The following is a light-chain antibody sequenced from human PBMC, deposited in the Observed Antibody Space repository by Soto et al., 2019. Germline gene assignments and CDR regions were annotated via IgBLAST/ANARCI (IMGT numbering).Light chain of an antibody. CDR2: GAS. V-gene: IGKV3-15*01. Sequence: DIVMTQSPATLSVSPGERATLSCRASQSVSSNLAWYQQKPGQAPRLLIYGASTRATGIPARFSGSGSGTEFTLTINRLQSEDFGVYYCQQYYSWPPTFGQGTKVDIK. CDR3: QQYYSWPPT. J-gene: IGKJ1*01. CDR1: QSVSSN.